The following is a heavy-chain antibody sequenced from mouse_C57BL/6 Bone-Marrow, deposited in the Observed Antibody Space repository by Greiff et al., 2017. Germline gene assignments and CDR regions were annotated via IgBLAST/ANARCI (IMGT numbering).Heavy chain of an antibody. CDR2: IDPSDSYT. CDR3: ARKEEYSYGSSYNYAMDY. V-gene: IGHV1-59*01. CDR1: GYTFTSYW. Sequence: QVQLQQPGAELVRPGTSVKLSCKASGYTFTSYWMHWVKQRPGQGLEWIGVIDPSDSYTNYNQKLKGKATLTVDTSSSTAYMQLSSLTSEDSAVYYCARKEEYSYGSSYNYAMDYWGQGTSVTVSS. J-gene: IGHJ4*01. D-gene: IGHD1-1*01.